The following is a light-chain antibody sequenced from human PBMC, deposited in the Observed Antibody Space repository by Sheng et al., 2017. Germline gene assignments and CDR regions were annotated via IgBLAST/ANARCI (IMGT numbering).Light chain of an antibody. CDR3: YSTDSSGNHPV. CDR2: EDS. CDR1: ALPKKX. V-gene: IGLV3-10*01. J-gene: IGLJ2*01. Sequence: SYELTQPPSVSVSPGQTARITCSGDALPKKXAYWYQQKSGQAPVLVIYEDSKRPSGIPERFSGSSSGTMATLTISGAQVEDEADYYCYSTDSSGNHPVFGGGTKLTVL.